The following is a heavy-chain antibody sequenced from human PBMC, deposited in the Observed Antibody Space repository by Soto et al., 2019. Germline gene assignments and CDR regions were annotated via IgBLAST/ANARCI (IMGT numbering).Heavy chain of an antibody. J-gene: IGHJ6*03. D-gene: IGHD3-3*01. CDR2: IYYSGST. Sequence: SETLSLTCTVSGGSISSSYWSWIRQPPGKGLEWIGYIYYSGSTNYNPSLKSRVTISVDTSKNQFSLKLSSVTAADTAVYYCARGKRYDFWSGYYTGASYYYYMDVWGKGTTVTVSS. CDR1: GGSISSSY. V-gene: IGHV4-59*01. CDR3: ARGKRYDFWSGYYTGASYYYYMDV.